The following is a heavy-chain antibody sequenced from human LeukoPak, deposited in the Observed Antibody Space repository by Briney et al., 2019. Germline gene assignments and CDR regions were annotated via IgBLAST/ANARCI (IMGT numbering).Heavy chain of an antibody. CDR2: IYYSGNT. J-gene: IGHJ5*02. Sequence: ASETLSLTCTVSGDSISSYYWSWIRQPPGKGLEWIGYIYYSGNTNYNPSLKNRVTISVDTSKNQFSLKLSSVTAADTAVYYCARHVRQYGDYANWFDPWGQGTLVTVSS. V-gene: IGHV4-59*08. CDR1: GDSISSYY. D-gene: IGHD4-17*01. CDR3: ARHVRQYGDYANWFDP.